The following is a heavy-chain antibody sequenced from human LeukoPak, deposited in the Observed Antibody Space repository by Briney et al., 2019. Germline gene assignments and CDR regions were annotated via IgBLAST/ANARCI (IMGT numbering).Heavy chain of an antibody. CDR3: ARVQWLVSYYFDY. D-gene: IGHD6-19*01. CDR1: GGSISSGSYY. J-gene: IGHJ4*02. CDR2: IYTSGST. V-gene: IGHV4-61*02. Sequence: SQTLSLTCTVSGGSISSGSYYWSWIRQPAGKGLEWIGRIYTSGSTNYNPSLKSRVTISVDTSKNQFSLKLSSVTAADTAVYYCARVQWLVSYYFDYWGQGTLVTVSS.